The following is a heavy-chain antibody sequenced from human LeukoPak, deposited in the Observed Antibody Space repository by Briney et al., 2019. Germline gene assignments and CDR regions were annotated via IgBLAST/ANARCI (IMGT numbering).Heavy chain of an antibody. CDR2: VNFDGTTT. CDR1: GFTFSNYW. Sequence: GGSLRLSCAASGFTFSNYWLHWVRQAPGKGLVWVSRVNFDGTTTNYADSVKGRLTISRDNTKTTLYLQMNSLRAEDTAVYYCAKDGYSSSWNSFDYWGQGTLVTVSS. V-gene: IGHV3-74*01. D-gene: IGHD6-13*01. J-gene: IGHJ4*02. CDR3: AKDGYSSSWNSFDY.